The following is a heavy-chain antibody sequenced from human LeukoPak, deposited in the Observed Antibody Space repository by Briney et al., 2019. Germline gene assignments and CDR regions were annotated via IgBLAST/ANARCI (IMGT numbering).Heavy chain of an antibody. V-gene: IGHV3-23*01. D-gene: IGHD6-6*01. CDR3: AKSPSIAARLFDY. CDR1: GFTFDDYG. CDR2: ISGSGGST. Sequence: GGSLRLSCAASGFTFDDYGMSWVRQAPGKGLEWVSAISGSGGSTYYADSVKGRFTISRDNSKNTLYLQMNSLRAEDTAVYYCAKSPSIAARLFDYWGQGTLVTVSS. J-gene: IGHJ4*02.